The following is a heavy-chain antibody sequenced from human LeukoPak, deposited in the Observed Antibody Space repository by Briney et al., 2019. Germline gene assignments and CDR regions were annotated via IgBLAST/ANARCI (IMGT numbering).Heavy chain of an antibody. CDR2: IYYTET. V-gene: IGHV4-59*02. CDR3: ATRKLGNDY. D-gene: IGHD7-27*01. J-gene: IGHJ4*02. CDR1: GGSVSNYY. Sequence: SETLSLTCTVSGGSVSNYYWSWVRQSPGKGLEWIGYIYYTETSYNPSLKSRVTISADTSKNQFSLKLYSVTAADTAVYYCATRKLGNDYWGQGTLVTVSS.